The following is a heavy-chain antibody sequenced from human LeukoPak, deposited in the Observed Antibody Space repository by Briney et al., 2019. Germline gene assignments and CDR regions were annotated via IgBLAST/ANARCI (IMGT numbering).Heavy chain of an antibody. J-gene: IGHJ4*02. CDR3: ARGGSGNWNAPFDY. Sequence: PGGSLPLSCAASGFTFSDYSMNWVRQAPGKGLEWVSSISSSTSSIYYADSVKGRFTISRDNAKNSLYLQMNSLRTEDTAVYYCARGGSGNWNAPFDYWGQGTLVTVSS. CDR1: GFTFSDYS. V-gene: IGHV3-21*01. CDR2: ISSSTSSI. D-gene: IGHD1-1*01.